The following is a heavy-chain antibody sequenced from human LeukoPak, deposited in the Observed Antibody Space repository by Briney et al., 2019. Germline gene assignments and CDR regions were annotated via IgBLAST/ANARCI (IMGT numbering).Heavy chain of an antibody. D-gene: IGHD6-13*01. CDR3: AKSTGYSTTGRDFDS. CDR2: ISGGGATT. V-gene: IGHV3-23*01. CDR1: GFTFSSYA. J-gene: IGHJ4*02. Sequence: AGGSLRLSCAASGFTFSSYAMSWVRQAPGKGLEWVSDISGGGATTFYADSVKGRFTISRDNSKNTLYLQLSSLRAEDTAVYYCAKSTGYSTTGRDFDSRGRGTLVTVSS.